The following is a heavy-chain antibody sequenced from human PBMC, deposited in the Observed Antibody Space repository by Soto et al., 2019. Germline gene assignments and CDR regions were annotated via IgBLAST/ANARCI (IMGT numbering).Heavy chain of an antibody. CDR1: GYTLTSYG. CDR2: ISAYNGNT. CDR3: ARKPRTRPSYGYYLYYYGMDV. V-gene: IGHV1-18*01. Sequence: ASVKVSCKASGYTLTSYGISWVRQAPGQGLEWMGWISAYNGNTNYAQKLQGRVTMTTDTSTSTAYMELRSLRSDDTAVYYCARKPRTRPSYGYYLYYYGMDVWGKGTTVTVSS. J-gene: IGHJ6*04. D-gene: IGHD5-18*01.